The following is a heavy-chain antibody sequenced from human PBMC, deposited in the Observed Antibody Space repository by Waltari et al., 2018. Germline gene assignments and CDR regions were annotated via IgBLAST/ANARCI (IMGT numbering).Heavy chain of an antibody. V-gene: IGHV1-18*01. D-gene: IGHD3-22*01. CDR2: ISAYNGNT. CDR1: AYTFTSYG. Sequence: QVQLVQSGAEVKKPGASVKVSCKASAYTFTSYGISWVRQAPGQGLEWMGWISAYNGNTNEAQKLQGRGTMTTDTSTSTAYMELRSLRSDDTAVYYCARDDQITMIVVPHAFDIWGQGTMVTVSS. CDR3: ARDDQITMIVVPHAFDI. J-gene: IGHJ3*02.